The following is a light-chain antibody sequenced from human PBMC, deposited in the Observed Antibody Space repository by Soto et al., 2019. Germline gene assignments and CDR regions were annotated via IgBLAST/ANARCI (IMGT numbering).Light chain of an antibody. J-gene: IGKJ1*01. CDR3: QQYGSSPRT. CDR1: QSVSSSY. CDR2: GAS. Sequence: EXVLTXSPXTLSLXXXXXATLSCRASQSVSSSYLAWYQQKPGQAPRLLIYGASSRATGIPDRFSGSGSGTDFTLTISRLEPEDFAVYYCQQYGSSPRTFGQGTKVEIK. V-gene: IGKV3-20*01.